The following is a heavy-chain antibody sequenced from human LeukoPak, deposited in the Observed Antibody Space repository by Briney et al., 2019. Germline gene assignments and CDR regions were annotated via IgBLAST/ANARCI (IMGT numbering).Heavy chain of an antibody. CDR3: ATGQGYGAGSSWLDT. CDR1: VGSISSGGYY. Sequence: SETLCLSCAVSVGSISSGGYYCSWIRLHPGKCLEWLGYIYFSGSTYSHPSLKSRATLPVDTSKNQFSLKLSSVTAADPAVYYCATGQGYGAGSSWLDTWGKGTLVTVS. D-gene: IGHD3-10*01. CDR2: IYFSGST. J-gene: IGHJ5*02. V-gene: IGHV4-31*11.